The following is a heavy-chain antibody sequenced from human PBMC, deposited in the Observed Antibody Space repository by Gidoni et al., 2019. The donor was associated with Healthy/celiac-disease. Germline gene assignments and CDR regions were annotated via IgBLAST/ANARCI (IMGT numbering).Heavy chain of an antibody. V-gene: IGHV4-59*01. J-gene: IGHJ4*02. CDR1: GGSISSYY. CDR2: IYYSGST. CDR3: ARGQVYDYGEAGQTDY. Sequence: QVQLQESGPGLVKPSETLSLTCTVSGGSISSYYWSWIRQPPGKGLEWIGYIYYSGSTNCNPSLKSRVTISVDTSKNQFSLKLSSVTAADTAVYYCARGQVYDYGEAGQTDYWGQGTLVTVSS. D-gene: IGHD4-17*01.